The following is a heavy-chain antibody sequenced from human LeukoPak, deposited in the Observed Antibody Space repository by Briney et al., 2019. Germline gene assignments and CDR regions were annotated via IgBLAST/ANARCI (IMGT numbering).Heavy chain of an antibody. Sequence: GGSLRLSCAASGLTFSSYSMNWVRQAPGKGLEWVSFISSSSTSIDYADSVKGRLTISRDNAKNSLYLQMNSLRVEDTAVYYCARDGIAARPDYYYYYYMDVWGKGTTVTVSS. J-gene: IGHJ6*03. CDR1: GLTFSSYS. D-gene: IGHD6-6*01. CDR3: ARDGIAARPDYYYYYYMDV. V-gene: IGHV3-48*01. CDR2: ISSSSTSI.